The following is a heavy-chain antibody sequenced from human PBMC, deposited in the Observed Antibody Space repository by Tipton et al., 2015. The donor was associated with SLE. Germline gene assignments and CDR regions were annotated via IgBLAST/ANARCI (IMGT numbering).Heavy chain of an antibody. J-gene: IGHJ4*02. CDR1: DESLSDDF. CDR3: ARDSPTVAGTFDS. CDR2: INHSGTT. V-gene: IGHV4-34*01. D-gene: IGHD6-19*01. Sequence: GLVKPSETLSLTCAMYDESLSDDFWTWIRQPPGKGLEWVGEINHSGTTNYNPSLRSRVTLSLDTSKKEFSLKLTSVTAADTAVYYCARDSPTVAGTFDSWGQGTLVIVSA.